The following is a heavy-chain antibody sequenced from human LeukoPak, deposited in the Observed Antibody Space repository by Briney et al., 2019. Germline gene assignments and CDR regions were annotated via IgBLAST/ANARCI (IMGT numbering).Heavy chain of an antibody. Sequence: SETLSLTCAVYGGSFSGYFWSWIRQPPGKGLEWIGEINHSGSTNYNPSLKSRVTISVDTSKNQFSLKLSSVTAADTAVYYCARSGKLVPPTMDVWGKGTTVTVSS. CDR1: GGSFSGYF. CDR2: INHSGST. V-gene: IGHV4-34*01. J-gene: IGHJ6*03. D-gene: IGHD6-6*01. CDR3: ARSGKLVPPTMDV.